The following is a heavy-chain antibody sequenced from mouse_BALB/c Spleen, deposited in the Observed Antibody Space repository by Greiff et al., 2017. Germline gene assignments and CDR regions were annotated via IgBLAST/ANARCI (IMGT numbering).Heavy chain of an antibody. CDR1: GYTFTDYY. CDR3: ARYRYDAWFAY. CDR2: IYPGSGNT. Sequence: VHLVESGAELARPGASVKLSCKASGYTFTDYYINWVKQRTGQGLEWIGEIYPGSGNTYYNEKFKGKATLTADKSSSTAYMQLSSLTSEDSAVYFCARYRYDAWFAYWGQGTLVTVSA. J-gene: IGHJ3*01. D-gene: IGHD2-14*01. V-gene: IGHV1-77*01.